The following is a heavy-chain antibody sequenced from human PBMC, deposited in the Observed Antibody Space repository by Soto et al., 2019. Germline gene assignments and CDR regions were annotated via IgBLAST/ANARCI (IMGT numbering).Heavy chain of an antibody. CDR3: ARPCDYSDYVAGFEY. J-gene: IGHJ4*02. D-gene: IGHD4-17*01. V-gene: IGHV5-51*01. CDR2: IYPADSDT. Sequence: GESLKISCKTSGYRFTTYWIAWVRQMPGKGLEWMGFIYPADSDTRYSPSFQGQVTMSADKSISTAYLQWSSLKASDTAMYNCARPCDYSDYVAGFEYWGQGTLGTVSS. CDR1: GYRFTTYW.